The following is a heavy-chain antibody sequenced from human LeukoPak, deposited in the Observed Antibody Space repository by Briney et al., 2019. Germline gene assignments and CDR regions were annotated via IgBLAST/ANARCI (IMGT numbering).Heavy chain of an antibody. CDR2: LHPNSGTA. D-gene: IGHD3/OR15-3a*01. J-gene: IGHJ3*02. V-gene: IGHV1-8*03. CDR3: ARVTSRFWTGYYDPFDI. Sequence: ASVKVSCKASGYTFTHYDINWVRQATGQGLEWVGWLHPNSGTAGYAQNFQGRVTITGDTSMSTAYTELSSLRSEDTAVYYCARVTSRFWTGYYDPFDIWGQGTMVTVSS. CDR1: GYTFTHYD.